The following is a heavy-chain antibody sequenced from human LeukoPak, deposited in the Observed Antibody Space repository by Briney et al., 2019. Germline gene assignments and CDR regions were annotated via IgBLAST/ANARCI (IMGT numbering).Heavy chain of an antibody. CDR1: GFTFSSYA. CDR3: VRYYYDSSGYPDAFDI. CDR2: ISSNGGST. D-gene: IGHD3-22*01. Sequence: PGGALRLSCSASGFTFSSYAMHWVRQAPGKGLEYVSAISSNGGSTYYADSVKGRFTISRDNSKNTLYLQMSSLRAEDTAVYYCVRYYYDSSGYPDAFDIWGQGTMVTVSS. V-gene: IGHV3-64D*09. J-gene: IGHJ3*02.